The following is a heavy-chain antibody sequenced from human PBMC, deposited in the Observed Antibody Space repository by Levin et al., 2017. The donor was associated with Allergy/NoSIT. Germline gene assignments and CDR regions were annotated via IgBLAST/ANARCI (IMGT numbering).Heavy chain of an antibody. J-gene: IGHJ1*01. CDR2: INHSGST. D-gene: IGHD6-13*01. V-gene: IGHV4-34*01. Sequence: PSETLSLTCAVYGGSFSGYYWSWIRQPPGKGLEWIGEINHSGSTNYNPSLKSRVTISVDTSKNQFSLKLSSVTAADTAVYYCARGVRRIAAAGTRREHFQHWGQGTLVTVSS. CDR1: GGSFSGYY. CDR3: ARGVRRIAAAGTRREHFQH.